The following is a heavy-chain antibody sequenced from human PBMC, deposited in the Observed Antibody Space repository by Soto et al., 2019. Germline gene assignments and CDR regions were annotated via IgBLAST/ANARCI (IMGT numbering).Heavy chain of an antibody. Sequence: GESLKISCKGSGYSFTSYWIGWVRQMPGKGLEWMGIIYPGDSDTRYSPSFQGQVTISADKSISTAYLQWSSLKASDTAMYYCARHSSYYYDSSGQRLFDYWGQGTLVTVSS. V-gene: IGHV5-51*01. D-gene: IGHD3-22*01. CDR1: GYSFTSYW. J-gene: IGHJ4*02. CDR3: ARHSSYYYDSSGQRLFDY. CDR2: IYPGDSDT.